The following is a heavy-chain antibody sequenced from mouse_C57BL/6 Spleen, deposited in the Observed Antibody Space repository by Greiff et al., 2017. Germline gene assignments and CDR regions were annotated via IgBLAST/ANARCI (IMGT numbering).Heavy chain of an antibody. CDR1: GYAFSSSW. V-gene: IGHV1-82*01. J-gene: IGHJ1*03. D-gene: IGHD1-1*02. CDR3: ARGYGDV. Sequence: VQLLQSGPELVKPGASVKISCKASGYAFSSSWMNWVQQRPGKGLEWIGRIYPGDGDTNSNGKFKGKATLTADKSSSTAYMQLSSLTSEDSAVYCCARGYGDVWGTGTTVTVSS. CDR2: IYPGDGDT.